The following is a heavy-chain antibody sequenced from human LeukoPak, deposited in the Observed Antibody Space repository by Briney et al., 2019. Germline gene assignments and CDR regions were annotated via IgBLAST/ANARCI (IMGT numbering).Heavy chain of an antibody. V-gene: IGHV3-23*01. J-gene: IGHJ4*02. Sequence: GGSLRLSCAASGFTFSSYSMNWVRQAPGKGLEWVSAISGSGGSTYYADSVKGRFTISRDNSKNTLYLQMNSLRAEDTAVYYCAKEGDSSGYYYYFDYWGQGTLVTVSS. CDR3: AKEGDSSGYYYYFDY. CDR1: GFTFSSYS. D-gene: IGHD3-22*01. CDR2: ISGSGGST.